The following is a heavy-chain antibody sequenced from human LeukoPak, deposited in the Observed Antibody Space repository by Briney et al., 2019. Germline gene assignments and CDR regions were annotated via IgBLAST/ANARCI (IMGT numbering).Heavy chain of an antibody. V-gene: IGHV1-69*06. D-gene: IGHD6-19*01. J-gene: IGHJ6*04. CDR3: ARETVSSGYGMDV. Sequence: SVKVSCKASGGTFSGYAISWVRQAPGQGLEWMGGIIPIFGTANYAQKFQGRVTITADKSTSTAYMELSSLRSEDTAVYYCARETVSSGYGMDVWGKGTTVTVSS. CDR1: GGTFSGYA. CDR2: IIPIFGTA.